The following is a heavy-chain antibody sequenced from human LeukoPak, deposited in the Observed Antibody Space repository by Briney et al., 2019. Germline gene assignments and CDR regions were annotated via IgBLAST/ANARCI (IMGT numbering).Heavy chain of an antibody. V-gene: IGHV1-69*13. CDR1: GYSFSTYP. CDR2: IIPIFGSP. J-gene: IGHJ6*04. Sequence: ASVKVSCKASGYSFSTYPISWVRQAPGQGLDWMGGIIPIFGSPTFAPKFQGRVAFTADESTATAYMELRSLRSEDTAVYYCARAHYASSNIKVPFDVWGKGTTVTVSS. D-gene: IGHD3-22*01. CDR3: ARAHYASSNIKVPFDV.